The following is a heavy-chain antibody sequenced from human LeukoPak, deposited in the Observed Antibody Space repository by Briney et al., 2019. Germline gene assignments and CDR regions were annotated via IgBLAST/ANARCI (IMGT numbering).Heavy chain of an antibody. CDR3: ARDRRGYCSGGSCYSLNY. D-gene: IGHD2-15*01. CDR2: ISYDGSNK. J-gene: IGHJ4*02. CDR1: GFTFSSYA. V-gene: IGHV3-30*04. Sequence: GGSLRLSCAASGFTFSSYAMHWVRQAPGKGLEWVAVISYDGSNKYYADSVKGRFTISRDNSKNTLYLQMNSLRAEDTAVYYCARDRRGYCSGGSCYSLNYWGQGTLVTVSS.